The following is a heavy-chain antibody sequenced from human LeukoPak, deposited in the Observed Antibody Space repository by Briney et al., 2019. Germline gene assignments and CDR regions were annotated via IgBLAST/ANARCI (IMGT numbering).Heavy chain of an antibody. CDR2: ISSSSSYI. CDR1: GFTFSSYS. CDR3: ARNPHYYDSSGYYSYYFDY. J-gene: IGHJ4*02. D-gene: IGHD3-22*01. V-gene: IGHV3-21*01. Sequence: GGSLRLSCAASGFTFSSYSMNWVRQAPGKGLEWVSSISSSSSYIYYADSVKGRFTISRDNAKNSLYLQMNSLRAEDTALYYCARNPHYYDSSGYYSYYFDYWGQGTLVTVSS.